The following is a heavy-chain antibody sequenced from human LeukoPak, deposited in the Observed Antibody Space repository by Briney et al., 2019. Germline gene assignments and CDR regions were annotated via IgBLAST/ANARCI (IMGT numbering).Heavy chain of an antibody. D-gene: IGHD6-13*01. J-gene: IGHJ4*02. CDR1: GYTFTSYY. Sequence: ASVKVSCKASGYTFTSYYMHWVRQAPGQGLEWMGIINPSGGSTNYAQKFQGRVTTTTDESTSTAYMELSSLRSEDTAVYYCARAGNSSSWPFDYWGQGTLVTVSS. CDR2: INPSGGST. CDR3: ARAGNSSSWPFDY. V-gene: IGHV1-46*01.